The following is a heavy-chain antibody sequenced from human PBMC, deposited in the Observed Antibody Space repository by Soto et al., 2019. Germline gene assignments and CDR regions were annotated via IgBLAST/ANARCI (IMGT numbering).Heavy chain of an antibody. V-gene: IGHV4-39*01. Sequence: SETLYLTCTVPGGSISSSSYYWGWIRQPPGKGLEWIGSIYYSGSTYYNPSLKSRVTISVDTSKNQFSLKLSSVTAADTAVYYCARPCSGGSCYATFGYYGMDVWGQGTTVT. CDR2: IYYSGST. CDR1: GGSISSSSYY. CDR3: ARPCSGGSCYATFGYYGMDV. J-gene: IGHJ6*02. D-gene: IGHD2-15*01.